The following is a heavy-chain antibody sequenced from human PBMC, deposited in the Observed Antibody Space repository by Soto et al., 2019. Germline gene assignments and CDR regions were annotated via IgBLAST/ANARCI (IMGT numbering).Heavy chain of an antibody. CDR2: IFYTGRT. J-gene: IGHJ3*02. V-gene: IGHV4-39*07. CDR1: GGSISSYY. Sequence: SETLSLTCTVSGGSISSYYWGWIRQSPGKGLEWIGTIFYTGRTYYNPSLESRVTISVDTSKNQFSLKLSSVTAADTAVYYCAREDKPTDAFDIWGQGTMVTVSS. CDR3: AREDKPTDAFDI. D-gene: IGHD2-15*01.